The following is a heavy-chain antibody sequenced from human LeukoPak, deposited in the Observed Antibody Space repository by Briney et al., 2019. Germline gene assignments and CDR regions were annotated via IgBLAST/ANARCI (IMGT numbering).Heavy chain of an antibody. CDR2: ISYDGSNK. CDR1: GFTFSSFA. V-gene: IGHV3-30-3*01. J-gene: IGHJ3*02. Sequence: GGSLRLSCAASGFTFSSFAMHWVRQAPGKGLEWVAVISYDGSNKYYADSVKGRFTISRDNSENTLYLQMNSLRAEDTAVFYCAKGVCSSTSCSRRAFDIWGQGTMVTVSS. D-gene: IGHD2-2*01. CDR3: AKGVCSSTSCSRRAFDI.